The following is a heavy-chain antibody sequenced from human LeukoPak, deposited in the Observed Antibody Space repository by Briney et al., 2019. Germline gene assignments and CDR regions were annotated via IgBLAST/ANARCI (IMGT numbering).Heavy chain of an antibody. CDR1: AFTFRNYG. Sequence: GGSLRLSCAASAFTFRNYGMHWVRQAPGKGLEWVAFIRYDGSNKYYADSGKGRFTISRDNSKNTLYLQMNSLRAEDTAVYYCAKAEGAYCSGGSCYTLDYWGQGTLVTVSS. V-gene: IGHV3-30*02. CDR2: IRYDGSNK. D-gene: IGHD2-15*01. CDR3: AKAEGAYCSGGSCYTLDY. J-gene: IGHJ4*02.